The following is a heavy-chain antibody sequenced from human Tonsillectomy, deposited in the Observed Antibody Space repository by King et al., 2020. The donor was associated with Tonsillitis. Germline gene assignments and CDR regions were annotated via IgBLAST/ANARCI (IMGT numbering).Heavy chain of an antibody. Sequence: VQLVESGGGLVKPGGSLRLSCAASGYTFSNYDMNWVRQAPGKGLEWVSSISSSGASIYYADSVKGRFTISRDNAKNSLSLQMSSLRVDDTAVYYCARDGWLQLGYFDYWGQGTLVTVSS. V-gene: IGHV3-21*01. CDR2: ISSSGASI. J-gene: IGHJ4*02. D-gene: IGHD5-24*01. CDR3: ARDGWLQLGYFDY. CDR1: GYTFSNYD.